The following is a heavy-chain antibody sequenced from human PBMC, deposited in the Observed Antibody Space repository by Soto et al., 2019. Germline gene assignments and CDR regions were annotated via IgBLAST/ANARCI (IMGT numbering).Heavy chain of an antibody. D-gene: IGHD2-15*01. CDR1: GFTFSSYS. V-gene: IGHV3-21*01. J-gene: IGHJ4*02. CDR3: ARDRGSCVFDY. CDR2: ISSSSSYI. Sequence: EVQLVESGGGLVKPGGSLRLSCAASGFTFSSYSMNWVRQAPGKGLEWVSSISSSSSYIYYADSVKGRYTISRDNAKNSLYLQMNSLRAEDTAVYYCARDRGSCVFDYWGQGTLVTVSS.